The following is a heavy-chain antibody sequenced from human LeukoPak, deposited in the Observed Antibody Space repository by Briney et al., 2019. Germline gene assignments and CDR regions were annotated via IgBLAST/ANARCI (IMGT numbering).Heavy chain of an antibody. CDR1: GYTFIGYY. V-gene: IGHV1-2*02. Sequence: ASVKVSCKASGYTFIGYYIHWVRQAPGQGLEWMGWINPNSGGTNYAQNFQGRVTMTRDTSTSTVYMELSSLRSEDTAVYYCARDNSGGSTWWFDPWGQGTLVTVSS. CDR2: INPNSGGT. D-gene: IGHD2-15*01. J-gene: IGHJ5*02. CDR3: ARDNSGGSTWWFDP.